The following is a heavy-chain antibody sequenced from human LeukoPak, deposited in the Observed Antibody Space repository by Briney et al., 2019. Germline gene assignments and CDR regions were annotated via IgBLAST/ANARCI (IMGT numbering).Heavy chain of an antibody. J-gene: IGHJ5*02. V-gene: IGHV3-9*01. D-gene: IGHD6-6*01. CDR1: GFTFDDYA. Sequence: GRSLRLSCAASGFTFDDYAMHWVRQAPGKGLEWVSGISWNSGSIGYADSVKGRFTISRDNAKNSLYLQMNSLRAEDTALYYCARGTRIAARGLTQNNWFDPWGQGTLVTVSS. CDR2: ISWNSGSI. CDR3: ARGTRIAARGLTQNNWFDP.